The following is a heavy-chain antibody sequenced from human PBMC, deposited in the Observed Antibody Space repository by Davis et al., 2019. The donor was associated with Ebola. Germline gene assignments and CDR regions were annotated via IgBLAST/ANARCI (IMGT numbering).Heavy chain of an antibody. J-gene: IGHJ6*02. CDR3: TTPLYGDYYYGMDV. CDR2: IKSKTDGGTT. Sequence: GGSLRLSCAASGFTFSSYAMSWVRQAPGKGLEWVGRIKSKTDGGTTDYAAPVKGRITISRDDSKNTLYLQMNSLKTEDTAVYYCTTPLYGDYYYGMDVWGQGTTVTVSS. V-gene: IGHV3-15*01. D-gene: IGHD4-17*01. CDR1: GFTFSSYA.